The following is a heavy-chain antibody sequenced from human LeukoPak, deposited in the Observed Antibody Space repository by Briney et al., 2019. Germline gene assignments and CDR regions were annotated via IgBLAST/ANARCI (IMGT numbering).Heavy chain of an antibody. Sequence: GGSLRLSCAASGFTVSSHYMTWVRQAPGKGLEWVSVIYNDGSTYYADSVKGRFTISRDNSKNTLYLQMNSLRPEDTAVYYCARLPIYWGQGILVTVSS. CDR1: GFTVSSHY. CDR3: ARLPIY. CDR2: IYNDGST. J-gene: IGHJ4*02. V-gene: IGHV3-66*02.